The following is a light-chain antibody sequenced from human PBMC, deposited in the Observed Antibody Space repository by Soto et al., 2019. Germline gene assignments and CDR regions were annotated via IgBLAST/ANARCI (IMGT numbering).Light chain of an antibody. CDR3: QQSYSRPRT. Sequence: DIRMTQSPSTLSASVGDRVTITCRASQSISSWLAWYQQKPGKAPKLLIYKASSLESGVPSRFSGSGSGTEFTLTISSLQPDDFATYFCQQSYSRPRTFGQGTKVDIK. CDR1: QSISSW. CDR2: KAS. V-gene: IGKV1-5*03. J-gene: IGKJ1*01.